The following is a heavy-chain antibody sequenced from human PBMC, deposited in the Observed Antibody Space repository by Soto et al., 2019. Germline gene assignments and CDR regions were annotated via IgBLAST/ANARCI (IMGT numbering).Heavy chain of an antibody. Sequence: QVQLVQSGAEEKKPGASVKVSCKASGYTFTSYAMHWVRQAAGQRLEWMGWINAGNGNTKYSQKFQGRVTITRDTSASTAYMELSCLRSEDTAVYYCARGGSGWYDWFDPWGQGTLVTVSS. CDR1: GYTFTSYA. D-gene: IGHD6-19*01. V-gene: IGHV1-3*05. CDR3: ARGGSGWYDWFDP. CDR2: INAGNGNT. J-gene: IGHJ5*02.